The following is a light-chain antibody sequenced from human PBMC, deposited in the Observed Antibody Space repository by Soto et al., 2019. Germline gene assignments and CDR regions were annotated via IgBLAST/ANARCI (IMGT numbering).Light chain of an antibody. CDR2: DVS. V-gene: IGLV2-14*03. J-gene: IGLJ1*01. CDR1: SSDVGAFKY. CDR3: SSYTTGTTYV. Sequence: QSALTQPASVSGSPGQSITISCTGTSSDVGAFKYVSWYQHHPGKAPKLMIYDVSNRSSGVSSRFSGSKSGNTASLTISGLQAEDDADYYCSSYTTGTTYVFGTGTKLTVL.